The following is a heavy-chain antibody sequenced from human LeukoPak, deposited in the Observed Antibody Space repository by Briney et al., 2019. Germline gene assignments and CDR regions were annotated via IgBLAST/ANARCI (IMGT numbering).Heavy chain of an antibody. V-gene: IGHV3-15*01. Sequence: GSLRLSCAASGFTFSNAWMSWVRQAPGKGLEWVGRIKSKTHGGTTDYTAPVKGRFTISRDDSKNTLYLQMNSLKTEDTAVYYCTTFLVTAYDFDYWGQGTLVTVSS. CDR1: GFTFSNAW. CDR2: IKSKTHGGTT. J-gene: IGHJ4*02. CDR3: TTFLVTAYDFDY. D-gene: IGHD2-21*02.